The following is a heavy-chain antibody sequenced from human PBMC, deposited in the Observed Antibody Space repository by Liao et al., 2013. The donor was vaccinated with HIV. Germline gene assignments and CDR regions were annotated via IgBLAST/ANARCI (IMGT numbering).Heavy chain of an antibody. Sequence: QVQLQQWGAGLLKPSETLSLTCAVYGGSFSGYYWSWIRQPPGKGLEWIGEINHSGSTNYNPSLKSRVTISVDTSKNQFSLKLSSVTAADTAVYYCARVPTYYDFWSGYSGVLNYYYYYMDVWGKGTTVTVSS. V-gene: IGHV4-34*01. J-gene: IGHJ6*03. CDR3: ARVPTYYDFWSGYSGVLNYYYYYMDV. D-gene: IGHD3-3*01. CDR2: INHSGST. CDR1: GGSFSGYY.